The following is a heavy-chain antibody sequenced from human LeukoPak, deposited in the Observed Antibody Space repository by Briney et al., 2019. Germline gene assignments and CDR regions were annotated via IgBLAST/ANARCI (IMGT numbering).Heavy chain of an antibody. J-gene: IGHJ6*03. D-gene: IGHD6-13*01. CDR3: ARVRHSSSWIYYYMDV. V-gene: IGHV4-61*01. CDR1: GGSISSSSYY. Sequence: PSETLSLTCTVSGGSISSSSYYWSWIRQPPGKGLEWIGYIYYSGSTNYNPSLKSRVTISVDTSKNQFSLKLSSVTAVDTAVYYCARVRHSSSWIYYYMDVWGKGTTVTVSS. CDR2: IYYSGST.